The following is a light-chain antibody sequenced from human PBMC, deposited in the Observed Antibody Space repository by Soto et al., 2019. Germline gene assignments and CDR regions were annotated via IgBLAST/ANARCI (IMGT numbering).Light chain of an antibody. CDR1: QSIRNY. J-gene: IGKJ1*01. CDR2: AAS. CDR3: QQTDSTPQT. V-gene: IGKV1-39*01. Sequence: DIQMTQSPSSLSASVGDRVTISCRASQSIRNYVSWYQQKPGTAPKLLIRAASTLQSGVPSXXSGSGSGTDFTLTISSLQIEEFATYFCQQTDSTPQTFGQGTNVEI.